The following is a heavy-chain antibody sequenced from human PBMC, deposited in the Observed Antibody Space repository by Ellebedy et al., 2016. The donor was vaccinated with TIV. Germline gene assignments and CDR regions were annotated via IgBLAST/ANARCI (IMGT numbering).Heavy chain of an antibody. CDR3: TTDVGSDAFDM. V-gene: IGHV3-15*01. D-gene: IGHD1-26*01. Sequence: GESLKISCAVSGVTFSRAWMNWVRQSPGKGPEWIGRVKSKTEGGAADYAAPVKGRFTISRDDSDNMVYLQMNSLRTEDTALYHCTTDVGSDAFDMWGQGTMVTVSS. CDR1: GVTFSRAW. CDR2: VKSKTEGGAA. J-gene: IGHJ3*02.